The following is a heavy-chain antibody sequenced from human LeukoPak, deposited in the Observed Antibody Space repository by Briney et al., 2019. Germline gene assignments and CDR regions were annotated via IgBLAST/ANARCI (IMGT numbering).Heavy chain of an antibody. D-gene: IGHD3-3*01. CDR3: ARVLQNYYHMDV. V-gene: IGHV4-59*11. CDR2: IYDSGSA. CDR1: GVSINSHY. Sequence: SETLSLTCTVSGVSINSHYWSWIRQPPGKGLEWIGFIYDSGSANYKSSLKSRVTMTVDTSKNQFSLKLNAVTAADTAVYYCARVLQNYYHMDVWGKGTTVTVSS. J-gene: IGHJ6*03.